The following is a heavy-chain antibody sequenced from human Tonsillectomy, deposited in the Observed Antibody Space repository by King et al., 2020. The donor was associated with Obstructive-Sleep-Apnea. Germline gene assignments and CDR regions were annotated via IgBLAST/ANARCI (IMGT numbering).Heavy chain of an antibody. Sequence: VQLVESGGGLVKPGGSLRLSCAASGFTVSNAWMSWVRQAPGKGLEWVGRIKKKSDGGTTDYAAPVKGRFTILRDDSKNTFYLQMNSLKTEDTAVYYCTRDYDILTGYYYGAFDIWGQGTMVTVSS. CDR3: TRDYDILTGYYYGAFDI. CDR1: GFTVSNAW. V-gene: IGHV3-15*01. J-gene: IGHJ3*02. D-gene: IGHD3-9*01. CDR2: IKKKSDGGTT.